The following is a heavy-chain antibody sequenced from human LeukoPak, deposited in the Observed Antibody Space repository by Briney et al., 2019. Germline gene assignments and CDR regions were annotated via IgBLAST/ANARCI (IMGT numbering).Heavy chain of an antibody. Sequence: GGTLRLSCAASGFTFSSYGMSWVRQAPGKGLEWVSAISGSGGSTYYADSVKGRFTISRDNSKNTLYLQMNSLRAEDTAVYYCAKVDVVGATPCFDYWGQGTLVTVSS. V-gene: IGHV3-23*01. CDR3: AKVDVVGATPCFDY. J-gene: IGHJ4*02. D-gene: IGHD1-26*01. CDR1: GFTFSSYG. CDR2: ISGSGGST.